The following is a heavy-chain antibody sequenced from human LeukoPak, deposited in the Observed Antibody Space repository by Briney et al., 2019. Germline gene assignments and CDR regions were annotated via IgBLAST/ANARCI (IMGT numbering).Heavy chain of an antibody. D-gene: IGHD2-2*01. Sequence: QSGGSLRPSCVVSGITFDEYAMHWVRQAPGKGLEWVAGINWDSGAKGLADSVEGRFTISGDNAKNSLYLEMNSLRVEDMAFYYCVKEIKVREFSTSGALHIWGQGTMVTVSS. J-gene: IGHJ3*02. CDR1: GITFDEYA. V-gene: IGHV3-9*03. CDR3: VKEIKVREFSTSGALHI. CDR2: INWDSGAK.